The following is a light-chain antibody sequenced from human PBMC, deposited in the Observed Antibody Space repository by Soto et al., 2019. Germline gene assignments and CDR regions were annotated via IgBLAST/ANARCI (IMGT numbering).Light chain of an antibody. CDR1: SSDVGGYNY. J-gene: IGLJ1*01. Sequence: QSVVTQPASVSGSPGQSITISFTGTSSDVGGYNYVSWYQQHPGKAPKLMIYEVSNRPSGVSNRFSGSKSGNPASLTISGLQAEDFADYYLRSYTRTTTYVFATGTKANVL. CDR3: RSYTRTTTYV. CDR2: EVS. V-gene: IGLV2-14*01.